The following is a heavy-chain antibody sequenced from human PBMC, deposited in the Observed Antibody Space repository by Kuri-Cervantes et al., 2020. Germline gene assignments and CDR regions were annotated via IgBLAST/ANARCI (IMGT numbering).Heavy chain of an antibody. J-gene: IGHJ6*03. CDR3: ARVSSGYSLHMDV. CDR2: ISSSSSTI. CDR1: GFTFSSYS. V-gene: IGHV3-48*01. D-gene: IGHD3-22*01. Sequence: GESLKISCAASGFTFSSYSMNWVRQAPGKGLEWVSYISSSSSTIYYADSVKGRFTISRDNAKNSLYLQMNSLRAEDTAVYYCARVSSGYSLHMDVWGKGTTVTVSS.